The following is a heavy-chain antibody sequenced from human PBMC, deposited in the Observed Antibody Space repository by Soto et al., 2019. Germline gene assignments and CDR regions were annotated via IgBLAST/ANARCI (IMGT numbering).Heavy chain of an antibody. V-gene: IGHV3-30*18. Sequence: ESGGGVVQPGRSLRLSCAASGFTFSDYALHWVRQAPGKGLEWVAVVSHDGSNTHYADSVKGRFTISRDSSKNKVSLEMTSLRAEDTAVYYCAKGGRQWLVTSDFNYGGQGALVTVSS. J-gene: IGHJ4*02. CDR2: VSHDGSNT. CDR3: AKGGRQWLVTSDFNY. CDR1: GFTFSDYA. D-gene: IGHD6-19*01.